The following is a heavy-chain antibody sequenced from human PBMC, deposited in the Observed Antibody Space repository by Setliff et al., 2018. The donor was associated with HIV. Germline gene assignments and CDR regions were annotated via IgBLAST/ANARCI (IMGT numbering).Heavy chain of an antibody. D-gene: IGHD1-26*01. CDR3: ARELIVGPAEYFQH. J-gene: IGHJ1*01. CDR1: GFTFNDYY. CDR2: IGGSGGTDI. V-gene: IGHV3-11*01. Sequence: PGGSLRLSCAVSGFTFNDYYMSWIRQAPGKGLEYISYIGGSGGTDIKYADSVKGRFTISRDNAKNSLYLQMNSLRAEGTAVYYCARELIVGPAEYFQHWGQGTLVTVSS.